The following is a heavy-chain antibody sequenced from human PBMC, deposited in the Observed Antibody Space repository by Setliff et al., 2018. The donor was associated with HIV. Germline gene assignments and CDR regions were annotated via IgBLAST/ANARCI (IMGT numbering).Heavy chain of an antibody. Sequence: ASVKVSCKASGYTFINFGISWVRQAPGQGLEWMGWISAYNGNTNSAQKFQGRVTMTRDTSTSTVYMELSSLRSEDTAVYYCARDPAPSSSASYFQHWGQGTPVTVSS. CDR1: GYTFINFG. CDR2: ISAYNGNT. V-gene: IGHV1-18*01. D-gene: IGHD6-6*01. CDR3: ARDPAPSSSASYFQH. J-gene: IGHJ1*01.